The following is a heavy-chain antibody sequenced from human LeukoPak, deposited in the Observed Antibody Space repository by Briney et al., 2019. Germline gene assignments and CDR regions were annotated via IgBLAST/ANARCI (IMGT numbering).Heavy chain of an antibody. CDR1: GFTFSSYS. J-gene: IGHJ4*02. D-gene: IGHD1-26*01. CDR3: ARSVRGSYLFDY. CDR2: ISSSSSYI. Sequence: GGSLRLSCAASGFTFSSYSMNWVRQAPGKGLEWVSSISSSSSYIYYADSVKGRFTISRDNAKNSLYLQTNSLRAEDTAVYYCARSVRGSYLFDYWGQGTLVTVSS. V-gene: IGHV3-21*01.